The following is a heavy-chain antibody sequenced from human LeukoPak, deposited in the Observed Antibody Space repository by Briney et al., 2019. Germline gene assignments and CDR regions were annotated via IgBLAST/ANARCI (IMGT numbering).Heavy chain of an antibody. CDR1: GGPFSGYY. V-gene: IGHV4-34*01. Sequence: SETLSLTCAVYGGPFSGYYWSWIRQPPGKGLEWIGEINHSGSTNYNPSLKSRVTISVDTSKNQFSLKLSSVTAADTAVYYCARGPNYDFWSGYYSPEYFQHWGQGTLVTVSS. CDR2: INHSGST. CDR3: ARGPNYDFWSGYYSPEYFQH. D-gene: IGHD3-3*01. J-gene: IGHJ1*01.